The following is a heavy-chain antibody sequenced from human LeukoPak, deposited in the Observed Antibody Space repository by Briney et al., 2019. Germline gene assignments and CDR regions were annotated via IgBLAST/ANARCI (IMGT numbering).Heavy chain of an antibody. D-gene: IGHD3-9*01. J-gene: IGHJ5*02. CDR1: VYSFGVYW. V-gene: IGHV5-10-1*01. Sequence: GESLNIFCGCSVYSFGVYWLARVRQMPGKGLVWRGRIDPSDSYTNCSQSFQGHVTISADKSISTAYLHWSSLKASDTAMYYCETRYYSYYDILTGYRNGNWFDPWGQGTLVTVSS. CDR3: ETRYYSYYDILTGYRNGNWFDP. CDR2: IDPSDSYT.